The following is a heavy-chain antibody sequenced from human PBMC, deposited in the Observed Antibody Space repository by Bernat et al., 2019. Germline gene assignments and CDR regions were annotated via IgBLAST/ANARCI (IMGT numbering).Heavy chain of an antibody. Sequence: EVQLVESGGGVVQPGGSLRLSCAASGFTFDDYAMHWVRQAPGKGLEWVSLISGDGGSTYYADSVKGRFTISRDNAKNSLYLQMNSLRAEDTAVYYCARGIWTNWFDPWGQGTLVTVSS. CDR3: ARGIWTNWFDP. D-gene: IGHD3/OR15-3a*01. V-gene: IGHV3-43*02. CDR2: ISGDGGST. CDR1: GFTFDDYA. J-gene: IGHJ5*02.